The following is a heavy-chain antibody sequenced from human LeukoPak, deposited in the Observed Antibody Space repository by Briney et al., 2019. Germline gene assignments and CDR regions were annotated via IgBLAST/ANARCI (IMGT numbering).Heavy chain of an antibody. D-gene: IGHD1-26*01. CDR1: GDSIGSGDNY. CDR2: VFYSGST. J-gene: IGHJ6*03. Sequence: PSETLSLTCTVSGDSIGSGDNYWSWVRQHPEKGLEWIGYVFYSGSTYYNPSLKSRATISVDTSKNQFSLKLSSVTAADTAVYYCARGGRFSTYMDVWGKGTTVTVSS. V-gene: IGHV4-31*03. CDR3: ARGGRFSTYMDV.